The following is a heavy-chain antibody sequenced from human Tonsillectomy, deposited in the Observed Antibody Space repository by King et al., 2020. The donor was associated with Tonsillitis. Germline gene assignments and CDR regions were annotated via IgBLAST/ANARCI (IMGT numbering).Heavy chain of an antibody. Sequence: VQLVESGGGVVQPGRSLRLSCAASGFSFSSYGMHWVRQAPGKGLEWVAVISFDGSRKNYADSVKGRFTISRDNSNDTLYLHMNSLRPEDTAVFYCARERLYSSGWGIDYWGQGALVTVPA. CDR3: ARERLYSSGWGIDY. D-gene: IGHD6-19*01. CDR1: GFSFSSYG. J-gene: IGHJ4*02. V-gene: IGHV3-30*19. CDR2: ISFDGSRK.